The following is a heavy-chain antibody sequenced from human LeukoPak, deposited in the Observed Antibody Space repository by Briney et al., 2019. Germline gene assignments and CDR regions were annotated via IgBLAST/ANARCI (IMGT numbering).Heavy chain of an antibody. CDR3: ARDTKGYCSGGSCYYGMDV. D-gene: IGHD2-15*01. V-gene: IGHV3-30-3*01. CDR2: ISYDGSNK. J-gene: IGHJ6*02. CDR1: GFTFSSYN. Sequence: GGSLRLSCAASGFTFSSYNMHWVRQAPGKGLEWVAVISYDGSNKYYADSVKGRFTISRDNSKNTLYLQMNSLRAEDTAVYYCARDTKGYCSGGSCYYGMDVWGQGTTVTVSS.